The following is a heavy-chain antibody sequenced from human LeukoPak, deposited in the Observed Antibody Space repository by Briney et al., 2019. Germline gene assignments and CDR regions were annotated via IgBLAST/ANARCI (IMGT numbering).Heavy chain of an antibody. CDR2: ISSSGSTI. D-gene: IGHD3-22*01. V-gene: IGHV3-48*04. J-gene: IGHJ5*02. Sequence: GGSLRLSCAASGFTFSSYSMNWVRQAPGKGLEWVSYISSSGSTIYYADSVKGRFTISRDNAKNSLYLQMNSLRAEDTAVYYCALTPYYYDSSGYPWGQGTLVTVSS. CDR3: ALTPYYYDSSGYP. CDR1: GFTFSSYS.